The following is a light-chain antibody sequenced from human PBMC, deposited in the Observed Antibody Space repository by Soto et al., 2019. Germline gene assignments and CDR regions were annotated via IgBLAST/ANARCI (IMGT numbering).Light chain of an antibody. CDR1: QSISSY. Sequence: DIQMTQSPSSLSASVGDRVTITCRASQSISSYLNWYQQKPGKAPKRLIYATSSLQSGVPSRFSGSGSGTEFTLTISSLQPEDFATYYCLQHNTYPRTVGQGTKVDIK. J-gene: IGKJ1*01. CDR3: LQHNTYPRT. V-gene: IGKV1-17*01. CDR2: ATS.